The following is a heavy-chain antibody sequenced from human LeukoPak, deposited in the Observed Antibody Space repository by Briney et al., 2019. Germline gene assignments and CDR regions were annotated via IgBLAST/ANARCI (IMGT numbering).Heavy chain of an antibody. CDR3: ARNIAAAGDGYDWFDP. CDR1: GGTFSSHA. J-gene: IGHJ5*02. Sequence: ASVKVSCKASGGTFSSHAISRVRQAPGQGLEWMGGIIPIFGTANYAQKFQGRVTITADESTSTAYMELSSLRSEDTAVYYCARNIAAAGDGYDWFDPWGQGTLVTVSS. V-gene: IGHV1-69*13. D-gene: IGHD6-13*01. CDR2: IIPIFGTA.